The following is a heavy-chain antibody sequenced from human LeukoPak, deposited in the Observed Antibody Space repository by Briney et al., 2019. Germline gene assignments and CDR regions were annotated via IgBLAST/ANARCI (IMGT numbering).Heavy chain of an antibody. CDR1: GFSFNSYK. Sequence: QAGGSLRLSCAASGFSFNSYKMNWVRQAPGRGLEWVSYISSSGSTTYYADFVKGRFTISRDNAKTSLYLQMNSLRAEDTAVYYCARNEWNYAVFDSWGQGTLVTVSS. J-gene: IGHJ4*02. V-gene: IGHV3-48*03. D-gene: IGHD1-7*01. CDR2: ISSSGSTT. CDR3: ARNEWNYAVFDS.